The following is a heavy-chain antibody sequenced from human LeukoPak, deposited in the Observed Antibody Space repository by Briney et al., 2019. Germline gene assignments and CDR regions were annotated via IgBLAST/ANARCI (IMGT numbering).Heavy chain of an antibody. V-gene: IGHV4-61*05. J-gene: IGHJ4*02. CDR2: IYYSGST. Sequence: PSETLSLTCSVSGGSISSSSNYWGWIRQPPGKGLEWIGYIYYSGSTNYNPSLKSRVTISVDTSKNQFSLKLSSVTAADTAVYYCARAPGMGPTFDYWGQGTLVTVSS. D-gene: IGHD1-14*01. CDR3: ARAPGMGPTFDY. CDR1: GGSISSSSNY.